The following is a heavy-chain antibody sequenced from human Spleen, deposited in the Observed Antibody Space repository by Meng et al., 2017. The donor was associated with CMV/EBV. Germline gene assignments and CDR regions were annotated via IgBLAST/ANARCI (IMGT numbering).Heavy chain of an antibody. D-gene: IGHD3-22*01. J-gene: IGHJ2*01. CDR2: ISGSGGST. CDR3: AKGNYYDSSGHSLGYFDL. V-gene: IGHV3-23*01. CDR1: GFTFSSYA. Sequence: GGSLRLSCAASGFTFSSYAMSWVRQAPGKGLEWVSAISGSGGSTYYADSVKGRFTISRDNAKNSLYLQMNSLRAEDTALYYCAKGNYYDSSGHSLGYFDLWGRGTLVTVSS.